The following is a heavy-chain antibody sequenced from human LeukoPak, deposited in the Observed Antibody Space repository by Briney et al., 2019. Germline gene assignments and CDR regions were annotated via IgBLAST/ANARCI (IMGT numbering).Heavy chain of an antibody. CDR2: ISGYNGNT. CDR3: ARDLLKFGGYSVLYHYYMDV. D-gene: IGHD5/OR15-5a*01. J-gene: IGHJ6*03. CDR1: GYTFTSYG. V-gene: IGHV1-18*01. Sequence: GASVKVSCKASGYTFTSYGISWVRQAPGQGLEWMGWISGYNGNTNYVKKVQGRVTMTTDTSTNTAYMELRSLRSDDTAVYYCARDLLKFGGYSVLYHYYMDVWGEGTTVTVPS.